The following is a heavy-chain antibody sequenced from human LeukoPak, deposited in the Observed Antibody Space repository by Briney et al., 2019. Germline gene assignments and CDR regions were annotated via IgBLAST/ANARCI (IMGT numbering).Heavy chain of an antibody. CDR2: INTDGSTT. CDR3: ARDLDRDGSTHFDY. Sequence: GGSLRLSCAASGFTFSSYWMHWVRQAPGEGLVWVSHINTDGSTTNFADSVKGRFSVSRDNAKNTLYLQMNNLRAEDTAVYYCARDLDRDGSTHFDYWGQGTLVTVSS. J-gene: IGHJ4*02. CDR1: GFTFSSYW. V-gene: IGHV3-74*01. D-gene: IGHD1-1*01.